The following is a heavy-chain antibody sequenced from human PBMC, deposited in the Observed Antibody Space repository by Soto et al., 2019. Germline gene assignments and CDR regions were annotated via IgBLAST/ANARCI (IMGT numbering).Heavy chain of an antibody. CDR3: AKSLGGDIVATNQDYGMDD. Sequence: GGSLRLSCAASGFTFSSYAMSWVRQAPGKGLDWVSAISGSGGSTDYADSVKGRFTISRDNSKNTLYLQMNSLRTEDKAVYYCAKSLGGDIVATNQDYGMDDWGQGTTVTVSS. J-gene: IGHJ6*02. CDR2: ISGSGGST. V-gene: IGHV3-23*01. D-gene: IGHD5-12*01. CDR1: GFTFSSYA.